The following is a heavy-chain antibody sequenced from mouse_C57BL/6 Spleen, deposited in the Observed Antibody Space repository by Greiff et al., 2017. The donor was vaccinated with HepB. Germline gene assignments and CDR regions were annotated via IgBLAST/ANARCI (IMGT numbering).Heavy chain of an antibody. CDR1: GYSITSGYY. CDR2: ISYDGSN. J-gene: IGHJ1*03. V-gene: IGHV3-6*01. Sequence: EVKLMESGPGLVKPSQSLSLTCSVTGYSITSGYYWNWIRQFPGNQLEWMGYISYDGSNNYNPSLKNRISITRDTSKNQFFLKLNSVTTEDTATYYCARGTGTRYFDVWGTGTTVTVSS. D-gene: IGHD4-1*01. CDR3: ARGTGTRYFDV.